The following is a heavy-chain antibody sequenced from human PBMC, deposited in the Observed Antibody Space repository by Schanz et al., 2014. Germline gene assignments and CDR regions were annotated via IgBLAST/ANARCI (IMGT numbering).Heavy chain of an antibody. CDR1: GFTFSSYG. Sequence: QVQLVESGGGVVQPGGSLRLSCAASGFTFSSYGIHWVRQAPGKGLEWVAFIRYDGNIQYYADSVRGRFTISRDNSKNTLFLHMNSLRPEDSAVYYCAKGTPGYSVNWYDVRELDYWGQGTLVTVSS. V-gene: IGHV3-30*02. CDR3: AKGTPGYSVNWYDVRELDY. CDR2: IRYDGNIQ. D-gene: IGHD6-13*01. J-gene: IGHJ4*02.